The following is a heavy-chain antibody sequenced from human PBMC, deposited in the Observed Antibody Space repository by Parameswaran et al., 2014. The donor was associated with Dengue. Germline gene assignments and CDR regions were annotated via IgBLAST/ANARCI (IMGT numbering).Heavy chain of an antibody. CDR2: INAGNGNT. V-gene: IGHV1-3*01. J-gene: IGHJ6*03. CDR3: ARNSYDFWSGYRDYYYYYMDV. D-gene: IGHD3-3*01. Sequence: WVRQAPGQRLEWMGWINAGNGNTKYSQKFQGRVTITRDTSASTAYMELSSLRSEDTAVYYCARNSYDFWSGYRDYYYYYMDVWGQGTTVTVSS.